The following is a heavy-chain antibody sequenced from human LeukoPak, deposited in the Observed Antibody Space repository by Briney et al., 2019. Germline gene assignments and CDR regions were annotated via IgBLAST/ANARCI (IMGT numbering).Heavy chain of an antibody. CDR3: ARDGYSSGWYYFDY. J-gene: IGHJ4*02. V-gene: IGHV5-51*01. D-gene: IGHD6-19*01. CDR1: GYSFTSYW. CDR2: IYPGDSDT. Sequence: GESLKISCKGSGYSFTSYWIGWVRQMPGKGLEWMGIIYPGDSDTRYSPSFQGQVTISADKSISTAYLQMNSLRAEDTAVYYCARDGYSSGWYYFDYWGEGTLVTVSS.